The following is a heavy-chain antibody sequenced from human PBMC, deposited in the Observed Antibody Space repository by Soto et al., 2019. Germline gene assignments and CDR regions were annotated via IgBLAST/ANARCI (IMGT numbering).Heavy chain of an antibody. Sequence: GGSLRLSCAASGFTFSSYGMHWVRQAPGKGLEWVAVIWYDGSNKYYADSVKGRFTISRDNSKNTLYLQMNSLRAEDTAVYYCARDFPPYYDILTGYYLNWFDPWGQGTLVTVSS. CDR3: ARDFPPYYDILTGYYLNWFDP. CDR1: GFTFSSYG. D-gene: IGHD3-9*01. J-gene: IGHJ5*02. CDR2: IWYDGSNK. V-gene: IGHV3-33*01.